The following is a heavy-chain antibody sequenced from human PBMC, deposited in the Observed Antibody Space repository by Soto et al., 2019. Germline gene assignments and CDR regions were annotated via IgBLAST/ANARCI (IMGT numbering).Heavy chain of an antibody. CDR2: IYHSGST. J-gene: IGHJ5*02. D-gene: IGHD3-3*01. CDR3: ARAGDYDFDWFDP. CDR1: GGSISSGGYS. V-gene: IGHV4-30-2*01. Sequence: SETLSLTCAVSGGSISSGGYSWSWIRQPPGKGLEWIGYIYHSGSTYYNPSPKSRVTISVDRSKNQFSLKLSSVTAADTAVYYCARAGDYDFDWFDPWGQGTLVTVSS.